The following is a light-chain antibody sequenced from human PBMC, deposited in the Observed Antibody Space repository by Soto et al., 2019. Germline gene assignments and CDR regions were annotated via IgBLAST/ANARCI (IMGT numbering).Light chain of an antibody. J-gene: IGKJ5*01. CDR3: QQRRNWPLT. V-gene: IGKV3-11*01. CDR1: QSVSSY. CDR2: DAS. Sequence: EIVLTQSPATLSLSPGERATLSCRASQSVSSYFAWYQQKPGQAPRLLIYDASNRATGIPARFSGSGSGTDCTLTISSLEPEDFALYYRQQRRNWPLTFGQGTRLEIK.